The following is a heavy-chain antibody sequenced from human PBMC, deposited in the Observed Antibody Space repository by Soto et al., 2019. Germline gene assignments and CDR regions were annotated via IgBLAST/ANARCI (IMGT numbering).Heavy chain of an antibody. D-gene: IGHD2-15*01. CDR1: GFTFSSYA. CDR3: ARDRGYCSGGSCYSVFYYYGMDV. V-gene: IGHV3-64D*06. Sequence: PGGSLRLSCSASGFTFSSYAMHWVRQAPGKGLEYVSAISSNGGSTYYADSVKGRFTISRDNSKNTLYLQMSSLRAEDTAVYYCARDRGYCSGGSCYSVFYYYGMDVWGQGTTVTVSS. CDR2: ISSNGGST. J-gene: IGHJ6*02.